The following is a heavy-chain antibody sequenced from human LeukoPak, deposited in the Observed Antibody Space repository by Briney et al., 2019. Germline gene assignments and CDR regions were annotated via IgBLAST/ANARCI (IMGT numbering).Heavy chain of an antibody. CDR1: GFTFSSYG. CDR2: IRYDGSNK. J-gene: IGHJ4*02. V-gene: IGHV3-30*02. CDR3: AKDREWELLYYFDY. D-gene: IGHD1-26*01. Sequence: PGGSLRLSCAASGFTFSSYGMHWVRQAPGKGLEWAAFIRYDGSNKYYADSVKGRFTISRDNSKNTLYLQMNSLRAEDTAVYYCAKDREWELLYYFDYWGQGTLVTVSS.